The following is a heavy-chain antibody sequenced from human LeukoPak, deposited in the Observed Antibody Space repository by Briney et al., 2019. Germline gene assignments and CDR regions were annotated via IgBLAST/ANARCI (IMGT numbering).Heavy chain of an antibody. CDR1: GYTFTSYG. D-gene: IGHD5-18*01. CDR3: ARVRSXLDXVXXIDAFDI. CDR2: INPSGGST. V-gene: IGHV1-46*01. Sequence: ASVKVSCKASGYTFTSYGISWVRQAPGQGLEWMGIINPSGGSTSYAQKFQGRVTMTRDTSTSTVYMELSSLRSEDTAVYYCARVRSXLDXVXXIDAFDIWGQGTMVTVSS. J-gene: IGHJ3*02.